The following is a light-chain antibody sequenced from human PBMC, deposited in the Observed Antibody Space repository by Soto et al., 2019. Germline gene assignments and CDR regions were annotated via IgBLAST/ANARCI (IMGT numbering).Light chain of an antibody. J-gene: IGKJ4*01. V-gene: IGKV1D-8*01. CDR2: AAS. CDR1: QGISSY. CDR3: QQYYSFPLT. Sequence: IGMTPSPTLLSATKGDRVTISCLMSQGISSYLAWYQQKPGKAPELLIYAASTLQSGVPSRFSGSGSGTDFTLTISCLQSEDFATYYCQQYYSFPLTFGGGTKV.